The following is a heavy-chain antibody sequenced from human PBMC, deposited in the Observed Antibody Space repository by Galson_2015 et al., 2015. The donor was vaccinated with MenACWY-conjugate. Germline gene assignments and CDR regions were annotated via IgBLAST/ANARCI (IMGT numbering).Heavy chain of an antibody. CDR1: GFIFDDYA. D-gene: IGHD3-3*01. J-gene: IGHJ4*02. CDR3: TRDSDLCRGISCLLHAY. CDR2: VTRKGGDTT. Sequence: SLRLSCAASGFIFDDYAMTWVRQAPGRGLEWVSTVTRKGGDTTYYADSVKGRFIVSRDNSRNTVFLHMNSLSADDTAIYYCTRDSDLCRGISCLLHAYWGQGTLVSVSS. V-gene: IGHV3-23*01.